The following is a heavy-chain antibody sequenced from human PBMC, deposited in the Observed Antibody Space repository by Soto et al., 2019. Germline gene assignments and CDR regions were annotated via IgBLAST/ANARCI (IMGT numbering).Heavy chain of an antibody. D-gene: IGHD2-2*01. CDR3: ARDLGKLVPAAMHAYYYGMDV. V-gene: IGHV1-69*13. J-gene: IGHJ6*02. CDR1: GGTFSSYA. Sequence: ASVKVSCKASGGTFSSYAISWVRQAPGQGLEWMGGIIPIFGTANYAQKFQGRVTITADESTSTAYMELSSLRSEDTAVYYCARDLGKLVPAAMHAYYYGMDVWGQGTTVTVSS. CDR2: IIPIFGTA.